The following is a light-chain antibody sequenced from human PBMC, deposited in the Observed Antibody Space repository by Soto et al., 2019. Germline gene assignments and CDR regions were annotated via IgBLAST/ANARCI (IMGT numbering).Light chain of an antibody. CDR1: SGSIASDY. J-gene: IGLJ2*01. Sequence: NFMLTQPHSVSESPGQTVTISCTRSSGSIASDYVQWYQQRPGSAPINVIFEDSQRPSGIPDRFSGSIDSSSNSASLTISRLTTEDAADYYCHSVDGKYVVFGGGTNLTVL. CDR2: EDS. CDR3: HSVDGKYVV. V-gene: IGLV6-57*04.